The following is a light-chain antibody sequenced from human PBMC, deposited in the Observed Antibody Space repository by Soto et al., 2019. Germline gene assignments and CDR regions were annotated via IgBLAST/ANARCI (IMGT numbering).Light chain of an antibody. CDR2: GNS. Sequence: QSVLTQPPSVSGAPGQRVTISCTGSSSKIGAGYDVHWYQQLPGTAPKLLIYGNSNRPSGVPDRFSGSKSGTSASLAITGLQADDEADYYCQSYDSSLSGVVFGGGTKVTVL. CDR1: SSKIGAGYD. CDR3: QSYDSSLSGVV. V-gene: IGLV1-40*01. J-gene: IGLJ2*01.